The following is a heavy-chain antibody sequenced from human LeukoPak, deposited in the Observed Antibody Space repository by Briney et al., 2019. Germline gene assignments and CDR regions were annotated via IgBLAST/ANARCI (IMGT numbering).Heavy chain of an antibody. CDR2: ISAYNGDT. J-gene: IGHJ4*02. D-gene: IGHD3-16*01. Sequence: ASVKVFCKASGYTFTSYGISWVRQAPGQGLEGMGWISAYNGDTNYAQKLQGRVTMTTDTSTSTAYMELSSLRSDDTAVYYCARVGYDYVWGSCTPNYYFDYGAKGNLATVSS. CDR1: GYTFTSYG. V-gene: IGHV1-18*01. CDR3: ARVGYDYVWGSCTPNYYFDY.